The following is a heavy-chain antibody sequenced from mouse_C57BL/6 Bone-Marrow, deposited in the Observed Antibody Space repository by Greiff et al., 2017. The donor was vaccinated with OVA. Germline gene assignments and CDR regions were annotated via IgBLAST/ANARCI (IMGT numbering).Heavy chain of an antibody. V-gene: IGHV1-69*01. CDR3: ARRGDYEDYFDY. CDR2: IDPSDSYT. CDR1: GYTFTSSW. J-gene: IGHJ2*01. D-gene: IGHD2-4*01. Sequence: QVQLQQPGAELVMPGASVKLSCKASGYTFTSSWMHWVKQRPGQGLEWIGEIDPSDSYTNYNQKFKGKSTLTVDKSSSTAYMQLSSLTSEDSAVYYCARRGDYEDYFDYWGQGTTLTVSS.